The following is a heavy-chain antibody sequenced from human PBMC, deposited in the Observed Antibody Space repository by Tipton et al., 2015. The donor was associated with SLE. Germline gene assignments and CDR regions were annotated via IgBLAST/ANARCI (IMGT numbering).Heavy chain of an antibody. CDR2: MNPNSGNT. Sequence: QLVQSGPEVKKPGASVKVSCKASGYTFTSYDINWVRQATGQGLEWMGWMNPNSGNTGYAQKFQGRVTMTRNTSISTAYMELSSLRSEDTAVYYCARAPPYSGSYSFDYWGQGTLVTVSS. J-gene: IGHJ4*02. CDR3: ARAPPYSGSYSFDY. V-gene: IGHV1-8*01. CDR1: GYTFTSYD. D-gene: IGHD1-26*01.